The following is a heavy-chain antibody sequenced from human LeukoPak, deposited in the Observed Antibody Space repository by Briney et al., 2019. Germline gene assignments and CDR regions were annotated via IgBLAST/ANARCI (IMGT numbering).Heavy chain of an antibody. V-gene: IGHV1-2*02. J-gene: IGHJ4*02. CDR1: GYTFTGYY. Sequence: ASVKVSCKASGYTFTGYYMHWVRQAPGQGLEWMGWINPNSGGTNYAQKFQGRVTMTRDTSISTAYMELSRLRSDDTAVYYCASMCSSGWYGTFDYWGQGTLVTVSS. CDR3: ASMCSSGWYGTFDY. D-gene: IGHD6-19*01. CDR2: INPNSGGT.